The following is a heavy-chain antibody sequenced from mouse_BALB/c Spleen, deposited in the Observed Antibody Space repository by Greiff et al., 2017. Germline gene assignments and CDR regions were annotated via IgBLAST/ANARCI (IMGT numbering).Heavy chain of an antibody. Sequence: EVQGVESGGDLVKPGGSLKLSCAASGFTFSSYGMSWVRQTPDKRLEWVATISSGGSYTYYPDSVKGRFTISRDNAKNTLYLQMSSLKSEDTAMYYCARHDSSYWFAYWGQGTLVTVSA. CDR1: GFTFSSYG. J-gene: IGHJ3*01. CDR2: ISSGGSYT. V-gene: IGHV5-6*01. D-gene: IGHD1-1*01. CDR3: ARHDSSYWFAY.